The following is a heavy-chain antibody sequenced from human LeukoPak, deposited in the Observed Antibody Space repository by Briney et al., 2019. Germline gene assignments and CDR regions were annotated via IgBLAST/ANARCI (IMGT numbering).Heavy chain of an antibody. J-gene: IGHJ5*02. D-gene: IGHD2-2*01. CDR1: GFRLSDYD. CDR2: ISTGSRYI. Sequence: NSGGSLRLSCAASGFRLSDYDMTWVRQAPGKGLEWVSSISTGSRYIYYAYSVKGRFTISRDDAKNSLYLQMDYLRAEDTAVYYCARADCSGSTCYLRRSWFDPWGQGTLVTVSS. CDR3: ARADCSGSTCYLRRSWFDP. V-gene: IGHV3-21*01.